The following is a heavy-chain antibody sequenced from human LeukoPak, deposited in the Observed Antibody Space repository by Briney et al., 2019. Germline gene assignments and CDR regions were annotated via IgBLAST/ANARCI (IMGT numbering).Heavy chain of an antibody. Sequence: PGGSLRPSCAASGFTFDDYAMHWVRQAPGKGLEWVSGISWNSGSIGYADSVKGRFTISRDNAKNSLYLQMNSLRAEDTALYYCAKGRIVATIYFDYWGQGTLVTVSS. CDR1: GFTFDDYA. CDR2: ISWNSGSI. J-gene: IGHJ4*02. V-gene: IGHV3-9*01. D-gene: IGHD5-12*01. CDR3: AKGRIVATIYFDY.